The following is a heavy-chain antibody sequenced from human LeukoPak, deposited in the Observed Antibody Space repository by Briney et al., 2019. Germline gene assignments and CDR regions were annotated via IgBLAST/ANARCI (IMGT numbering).Heavy chain of an antibody. CDR3: ARDRGSGYSYGTDY. V-gene: IGHV1-69*04. CDR1: GGTFSSYA. J-gene: IGHJ4*02. CDR2: IIPNLGIA. Sequence: SVKVSCKASGGTFSSYAISWVRQAPGQGLEWMGRIIPNLGIANYAQKFQGRVTITADKSTSTAYMELSSLRSEDTAVYYCARDRGSGYSYGTDYWGQGTLVTVSS. D-gene: IGHD5-18*01.